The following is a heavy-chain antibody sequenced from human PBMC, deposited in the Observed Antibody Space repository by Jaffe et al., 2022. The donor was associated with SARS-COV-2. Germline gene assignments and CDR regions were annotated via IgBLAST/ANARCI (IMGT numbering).Heavy chain of an antibody. CDR2: VYDSGST. CDR3: ARHRLLYSGTSGLDY. Sequence: QVQLQESGPGLVKPSETLSLTCSVSRGSIINYYWSWIRQSPGKGLEWIGRVYDSGSTNYNPSLKSRVTISVDTSKNQFSLKLSSVNAADTAVYFCARHRLLYSGTSGLDYWGQGTLVTVSS. V-gene: IGHV4-59*01. J-gene: IGHJ4*02. CDR1: RGSIINYY. D-gene: IGHD1-26*01.